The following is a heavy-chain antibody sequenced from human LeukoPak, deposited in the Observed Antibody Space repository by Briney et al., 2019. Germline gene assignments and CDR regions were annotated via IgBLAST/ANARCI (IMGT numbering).Heavy chain of an antibody. D-gene: IGHD2-2*01. J-gene: IGHJ4*02. CDR1: GFTFSSYA. Sequence: GGSLRLSCAASGFTFSSYAMNWVRQAPGKGLEWVSATGSTGVSTFYGDSVKVRFTVSRDNSKNTLSLQMNSLRAEDTAVYYCAKDPGVVPAHYFDYWGQGILVTVSS. CDR3: AKDPGVVPAHYFDY. V-gene: IGHV3-23*01. CDR2: TGSTGVST.